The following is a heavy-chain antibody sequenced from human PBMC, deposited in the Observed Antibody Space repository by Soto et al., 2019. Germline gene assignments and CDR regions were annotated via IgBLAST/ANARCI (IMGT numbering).Heavy chain of an antibody. J-gene: IGHJ4*02. V-gene: IGHV4-59*01. CDR2: IYYSGST. D-gene: IGHD2-15*01. CDR3: AATPGY. Sequence: QVQLQESAPGLVEPSSTLSLTSTVSGGSIRSYYWSWIRQPPGKGLEWIGYIYYSGSTNYNPSLKSRVTISLDTSKNQFSLKLSSVTAADTAVYYCAATPGYWGQGTLVTVSS. CDR1: GGSIRSYY.